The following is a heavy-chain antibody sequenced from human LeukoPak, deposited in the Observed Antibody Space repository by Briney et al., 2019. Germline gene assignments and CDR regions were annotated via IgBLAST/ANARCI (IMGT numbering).Heavy chain of an antibody. J-gene: IGHJ6*02. D-gene: IGHD3-16*01. CDR2: IIPIFGTA. CDR3: TTRACHAGGCSSSFYYYYGLHF. CDR1: GNSISNYA. Sequence: SVKVSCRASGNSISNYAVSWVRQAPGQGFEWMGGIIPIFGTADYAQKFQGRVTITADQSTSTTYMALSSLKSEDTATYYCTTRACHAGGCSSSFYYYYGLHFWGQGTTVSVSS. V-gene: IGHV1-69*13.